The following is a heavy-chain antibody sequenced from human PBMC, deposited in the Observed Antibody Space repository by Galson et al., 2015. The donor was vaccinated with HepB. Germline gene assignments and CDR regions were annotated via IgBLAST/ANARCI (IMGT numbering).Heavy chain of an antibody. J-gene: IGHJ6*03. CDR3: ARGSLLFYMDV. D-gene: IGHD1-26*01. CDR1: GFTFSNYN. Sequence: SLRLSCAASGFTFSNYNMNWVRQAPGKGLEWVSSISSRSTYIYYADSVEGRFTISRDNAKNSLYLQMNSLRAEDTAVYHCARGSLLFYMDVWGKGTAVTVSS. V-gene: IGHV3-21*01. CDR2: ISSRSTYI.